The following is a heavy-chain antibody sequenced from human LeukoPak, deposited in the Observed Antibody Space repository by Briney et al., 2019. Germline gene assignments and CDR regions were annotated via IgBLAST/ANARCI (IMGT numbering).Heavy chain of an antibody. Sequence: GGSLRLSCAASGFSFSSYAMSWVRQAPGKGLEWLSAISASGGSTYYADSVKGRFTISRDNSKNTLYLQMNSLRVEDTAVYYCAKRRSSSPGVYYFDYWGQGTLVTVSS. J-gene: IGHJ4*02. CDR1: GFSFSSYA. V-gene: IGHV3-23*01. CDR2: ISASGGST. D-gene: IGHD6-13*01. CDR3: AKRRSSSPGVYYFDY.